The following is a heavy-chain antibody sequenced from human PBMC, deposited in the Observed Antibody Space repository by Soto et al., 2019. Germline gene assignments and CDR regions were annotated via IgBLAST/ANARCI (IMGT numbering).Heavy chain of an antibody. J-gene: IGHJ4*02. CDR2: ISGGGRPI. CDR1: GFTFSTFS. Sequence: VQLVESGGGSVQPGGSLRLSCAASGFTFSTFSMNWVRQAPGRGLEWISYISGGGRPISYADSVKGRFTISRDNAKTSLYLQMDSLTDEDTAVYYCARDLGWAFDSWGQGTLVTVSS. V-gene: IGHV3-48*02. CDR3: ARDLGWAFDS. D-gene: IGHD6-19*01.